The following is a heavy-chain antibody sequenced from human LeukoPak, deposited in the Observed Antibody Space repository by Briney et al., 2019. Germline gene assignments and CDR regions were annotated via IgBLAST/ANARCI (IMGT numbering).Heavy chain of an antibody. CDR1: GGSISSSSYY. D-gene: IGHD5-18*01. Sequence: SETLSLTCTVSGGSISSSSYYWGWIRQPPGRGLEWIGSIYYSGSTYYNPSLKSRVTISVDTSKNQFSLKLSSVTAADTAVYYCASESVDTAMVSPWGQGTLVTVSS. J-gene: IGHJ5*02. CDR3: ASESVDTAMVSP. V-gene: IGHV4-39*07. CDR2: IYYSGST.